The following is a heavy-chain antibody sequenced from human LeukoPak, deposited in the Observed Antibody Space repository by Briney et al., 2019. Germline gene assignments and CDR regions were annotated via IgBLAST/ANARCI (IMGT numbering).Heavy chain of an antibody. V-gene: IGHV1-18*01. CDR3: ARGFSGSYYEGFDY. J-gene: IGHJ4*02. CDR1: GYTFTSYG. D-gene: IGHD1-26*01. Sequence: ASVKVSCKASGYTFTSYGINWVRQAPGQGLEWMGWISAYNGNTNYAQKLQGRVTMTTDTSTSTAYMELRSLRSDDTAVYYCARGFSGSYYEGFDYWGQGTLVTVSS. CDR2: ISAYNGNT.